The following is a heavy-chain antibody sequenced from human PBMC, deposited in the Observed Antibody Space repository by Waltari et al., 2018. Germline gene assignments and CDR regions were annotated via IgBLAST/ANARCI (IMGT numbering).Heavy chain of an antibody. CDR3: AKDLRDPDYGDNNWFDP. V-gene: IGHV3-23*01. CDR2: ISGSGGST. CDR1: GFTFSSYA. J-gene: IGHJ5*02. Sequence: EVQLLESGGGLVQPGGSLRLSCAASGFTFSSYAMSWVRQAPGKGLEWVSAISGSGGSTYYADSVKGRFTIARDNSKNTLYLQMNSLRAEDTAVYYCAKDLRDPDYGDNNWFDPWGQGTLVTVSS. D-gene: IGHD4-17*01.